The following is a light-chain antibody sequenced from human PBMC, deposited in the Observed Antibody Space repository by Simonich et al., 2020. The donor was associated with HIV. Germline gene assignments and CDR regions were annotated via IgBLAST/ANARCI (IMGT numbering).Light chain of an antibody. CDR2: YAS. Sequence: EIVLTQSPNFQSVTPKEKVTITCRASQSIGSSLHWYQQKPDQSPKLLIKYASQSISGVPSRFSGSGSGTEFTLTISSLQPDDFATYYCQQLSSYPTFGQGTRLEIK. V-gene: IGKV6-21*02. CDR1: QSIGSS. CDR3: QQLSSYPT. J-gene: IGKJ5*01.